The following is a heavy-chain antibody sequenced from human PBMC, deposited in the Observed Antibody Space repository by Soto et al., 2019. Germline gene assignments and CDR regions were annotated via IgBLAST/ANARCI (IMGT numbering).Heavy chain of an antibody. CDR2: IYYSGRT. D-gene: IGHD4-17*01. V-gene: IGHV4-30-4*01. J-gene: IGHJ2*01. CDR3: AREPTLYGDHRYFDL. Sequence: QVQLQESCPGLVQHSQTLSLTCTVSGGSISSVEYYWSWIRQPPGKGLEWIGYIYYSGRTYYNPSLKSRVTISVDTSKNQFSLKLSYVTAADTAVYYCAREPTLYGDHRYFDLCGRGNLGSGSS. CDR1: GGSISSVEYY.